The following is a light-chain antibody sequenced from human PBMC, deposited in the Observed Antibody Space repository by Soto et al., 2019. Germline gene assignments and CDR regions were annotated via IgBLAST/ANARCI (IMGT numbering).Light chain of an antibody. CDR1: SSDIGGYNY. Sequence: QSALTQPPSASGSPGQSVTISCTGTSSDIGGYNYVSWYQQHPGKAPKLVIYEVSQRPSGVPGRFSGSKSGNTASLTVSGQQAEDEDDYYCNSYAGSNNWVFGGGTKLTVL. V-gene: IGLV2-8*01. CDR2: EVS. J-gene: IGLJ3*02. CDR3: NSYAGSNNWV.